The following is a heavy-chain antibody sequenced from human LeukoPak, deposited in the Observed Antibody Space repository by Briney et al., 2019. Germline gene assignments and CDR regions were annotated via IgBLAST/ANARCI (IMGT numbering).Heavy chain of an antibody. D-gene: IGHD3-16*01. CDR3: ARGLGGGY. CDR2: IGSGGGTR. J-gene: IGHJ4*02. CDR1: GFIFSSYE. V-gene: IGHV3-48*03. Sequence: PGGSLRLSCAASGFIFSSYEMNWVRRAPGKGLEWVSYIGSGGGTRYYADSVKGRFTISRDNGKYSLYLQMNSLRAEDTAVYYCARGLGGGYWGQGTQVTVSS.